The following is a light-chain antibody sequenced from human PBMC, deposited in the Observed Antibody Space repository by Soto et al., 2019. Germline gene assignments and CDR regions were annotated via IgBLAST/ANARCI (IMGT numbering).Light chain of an antibody. CDR2: DVS. CDR1: SSDVGGYNY. CDR3: CSYAGSYTFYV. J-gene: IGLJ1*01. Sequence: QSVLTQPRSVSGSPGQSVTISCTGTSSDVGGYNYVSWYQQHPGKAPKLMIYDVSKRPSGVPDRFPGSKSGNTASLTISGLQADDEADYYCCSYAGSYTFYVFGTGTKV. V-gene: IGLV2-11*01.